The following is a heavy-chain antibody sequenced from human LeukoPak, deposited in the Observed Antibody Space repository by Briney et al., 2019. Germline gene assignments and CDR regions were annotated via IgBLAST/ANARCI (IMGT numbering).Heavy chain of an antibody. CDR3: ARGRVEILWFGELWD. J-gene: IGHJ4*02. CDR1: GGSISSGDYY. Sequence: SQTLSLTCTVSGGSISSGDYYWSWIRQPPGKGLEWIGYIYYGGSTYYNPSLKSRVTISVDTSKNQFSLKLSSVTAADTAVYYCARGRVEILWFGELWDWGQGTLVTVSS. V-gene: IGHV4-30-4*01. D-gene: IGHD3-10*01. CDR2: IYYGGST.